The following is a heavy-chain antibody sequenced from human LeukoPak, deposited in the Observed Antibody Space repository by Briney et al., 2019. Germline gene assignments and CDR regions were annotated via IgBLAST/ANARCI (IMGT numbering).Heavy chain of an antibody. CDR1: GYTFTSYG. D-gene: IGHD3-22*01. Sequence: GASVKVSCTASGYTFTSYGISWVRQAPGQGLEWMGWISAYNGNTNYAQKLQGRVTMTTDTSTSTAYMELRSLRSDDTAVYYCARVEYYYDSSGYWRGPYYFDYWGQGTLVTVSS. CDR2: ISAYNGNT. V-gene: IGHV1-18*01. CDR3: ARVEYYYDSSGYWRGPYYFDY. J-gene: IGHJ4*02.